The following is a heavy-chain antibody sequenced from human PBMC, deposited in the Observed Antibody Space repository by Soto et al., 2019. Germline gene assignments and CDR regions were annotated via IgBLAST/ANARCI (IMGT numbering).Heavy chain of an antibody. D-gene: IGHD5-18*01. Sequence: QLQLQESGPGLVKPSETLSLTCTVSGCSISSSSYYWGWFRQPPGKGLELIGCIYYSGSTYYNPHFKSRITISVDTPTNQYSLKLSSVTAADTAVYYCARHSRRGYRVDAFDSWGQGTMVTVSS. V-gene: IGHV4-39*01. CDR1: GCSISSSSYY. CDR3: ARHSRRGYRVDAFDS. CDR2: IYYSGST. J-gene: IGHJ3*02.